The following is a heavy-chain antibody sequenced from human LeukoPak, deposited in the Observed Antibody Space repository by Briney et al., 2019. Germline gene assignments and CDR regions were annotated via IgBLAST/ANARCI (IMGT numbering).Heavy chain of an antibody. V-gene: IGHV4-39*07. D-gene: IGHD6-25*01. CDR3: ASQRREARAFDI. CDR1: GGSISSSSYY. Sequence: YPSETLSLTCTVSGGSISSSSYYWGWLRQPPGKGLEWIGSIYYSGSTYYNPSLKSRVTISVDTSKNQFSLKLSSVTAAATAVYYCASQRREARAFDIWGQGTMVTVSS. J-gene: IGHJ3*02. CDR2: IYYSGST.